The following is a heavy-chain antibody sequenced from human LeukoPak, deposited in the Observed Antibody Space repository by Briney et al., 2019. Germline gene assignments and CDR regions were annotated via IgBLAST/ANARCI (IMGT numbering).Heavy chain of an antibody. D-gene: IGHD6-13*01. CDR2: ISSSSSTI. CDR1: GFTFSNYS. V-gene: IGHV3-48*02. CDR3: ARGCFGDSSSWCGKFDC. J-gene: IGHJ4*02. Sequence: QAGGSLRLSCAASGFTFSNYSMNCVRQAPGKGLEWVSYISSSSSTIYYADSVKGRFTISRDNAKNSLYLQMNSLRDEDTAVYYCARGCFGDSSSWCGKFDCWGQGTLVTVSS.